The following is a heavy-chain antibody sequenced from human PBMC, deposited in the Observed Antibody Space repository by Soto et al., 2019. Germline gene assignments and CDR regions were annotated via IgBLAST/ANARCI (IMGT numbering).Heavy chain of an antibody. Sequence: SETLSLTCAVYGGSFSGYYWSWIRQPPGKGLEWIGEINHSGSTNYNPSLKSRVTILVDTSKNRFSLKLSSVTAADTAVYYCARHKGYYYGMDVWGQGTTVTVSS. CDR2: INHSGST. V-gene: IGHV4-34*01. CDR3: ARHKGYYYGMDV. J-gene: IGHJ6*02. CDR1: GGSFSGYY.